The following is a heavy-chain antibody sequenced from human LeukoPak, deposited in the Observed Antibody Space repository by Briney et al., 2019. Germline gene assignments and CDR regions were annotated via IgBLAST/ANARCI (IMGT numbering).Heavy chain of an antibody. V-gene: IGHV3-33*01. CDR2: RWYDGSNK. D-gene: IGHD3-10*01. J-gene: IGHJ5*02. Sequence: GGSLRLSCAASGFTFSSYGMHWVRQAPGKGLEWVAVRWYDGSNKYYADSVKGRFTISRDNSKNTLYLQMNSLRAEDTAVYYCARGRITMVRGVPENWFDPRGQGTLVTVSS. CDR3: ARGRITMVRGVPENWFDP. CDR1: GFTFSSYG.